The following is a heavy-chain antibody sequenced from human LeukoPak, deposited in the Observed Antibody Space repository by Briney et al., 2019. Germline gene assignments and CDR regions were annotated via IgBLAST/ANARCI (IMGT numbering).Heavy chain of an antibody. CDR3: VRHDGRGGSTMGALDS. CDR2: IYSGRTT. D-gene: IGHD5/OR15-5a*01. V-gene: IGHV4-39*01. CDR1: AGSISSSSHH. Sequence: SETLSLTCTVSAGSISSSSHHWGWIRQSPGKGLEWIGSIYSGRTTYYNPSLNNRVTISVVTSKNQFSLQLNSVTAADTSVYYRVRHDGRGGSTMGALDSWGQGSLVTVSS. J-gene: IGHJ4*02.